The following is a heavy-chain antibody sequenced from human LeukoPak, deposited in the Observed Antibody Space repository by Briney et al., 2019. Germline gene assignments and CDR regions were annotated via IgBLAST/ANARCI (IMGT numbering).Heavy chain of an antibody. V-gene: IGHV4-4*02. CDR3: ARDSLSMLDGGVYWYFDL. J-gene: IGHJ2*01. D-gene: IGHD4-23*01. CDR2: IYSGGTT. Sequence: SETLSLTCAVSGGSISSSNWWSWVRQPPGKGLEWIGSIYSGGTTSYSPSLESRVTISVDTSENQFSLKLSSVTAADTAIYYCARDSLSMLDGGVYWYFDLWGRGTLVTVSS. CDR1: GGSISSSNW.